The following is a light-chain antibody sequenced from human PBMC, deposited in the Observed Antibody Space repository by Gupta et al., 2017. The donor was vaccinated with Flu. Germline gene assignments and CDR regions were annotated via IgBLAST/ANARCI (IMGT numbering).Light chain of an antibody. CDR1: ALSKQY. Sequence: YQLTQPPALSVSPGQTATIPCPGAALSKQYVYWYRQRPGQAPVLLIYKDNERASGIPERVSGSRSGTRVTLTIRGVQTEEEADYYCQSADITGASRVFGGGT. V-gene: IGLV3-25*02. CDR3: QSADITGASRV. J-gene: IGLJ3*02. CDR2: KDN.